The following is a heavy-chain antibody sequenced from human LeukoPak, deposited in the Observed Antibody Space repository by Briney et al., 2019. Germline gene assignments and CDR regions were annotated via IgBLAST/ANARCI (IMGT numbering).Heavy chain of an antibody. CDR2: VYYSGTT. V-gene: IGHV4-59*01. CDR3: ARENDRYGRIDY. J-gene: IGHJ4*02. CDR1: GGSISSYY. Sequence: SETLSLTCTVPGGSISSYYWSWIRQPPGKGLEWIGYVYYSGTTDYNPSLKSRVTISIDTSKNQFSLRLSSVTAADTAVYYCARENDRYGRIDYWGQGTLVTVSS. D-gene: IGHD5-18*01.